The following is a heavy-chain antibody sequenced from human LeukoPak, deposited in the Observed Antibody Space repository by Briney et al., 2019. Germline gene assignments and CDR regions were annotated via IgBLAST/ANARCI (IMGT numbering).Heavy chain of an antibody. V-gene: IGHV1-18*01. J-gene: IGHJ4*02. CDR2: ISAYTGNT. CDR3: ARSGVGYFYDNSGYYPLDY. CDR1: GYTFTNYG. D-gene: IGHD3-22*01. Sequence: ASVKVSCKASGYTFTNYGISWVRQAPGQGLEWMGWISAYTGNTNYAQNFQDRVTMTTDTSTNTAFMELRSLRSDDTAIYYCARSGVGYFYDNSGYYPLDYWGQGTLVTVSS.